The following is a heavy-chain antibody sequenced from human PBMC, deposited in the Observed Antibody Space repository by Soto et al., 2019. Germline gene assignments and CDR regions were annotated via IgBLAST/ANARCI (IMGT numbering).Heavy chain of an antibody. J-gene: IGHJ3*01. D-gene: IGHD3-16*01. CDR2: INHSGST. Sequence: QVQLQQWGAGLLKPSETLSLTCAVYGGSFSGYYWSWIRQPPGKGLEWIGEINHSGSTNYNPSLKSRVTRSVDTSKNQFSRQQGSVPAADSAVYYCVHLNKVDDLGGAFDFWGQGTMVTVSS. CDR3: VHLNKVDDLGGAFDF. CDR1: GGSFSGYY. V-gene: IGHV4-34*01.